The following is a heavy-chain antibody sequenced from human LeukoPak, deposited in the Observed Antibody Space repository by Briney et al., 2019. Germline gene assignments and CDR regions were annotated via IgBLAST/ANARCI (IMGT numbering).Heavy chain of an antibody. J-gene: IGHJ5*02. D-gene: IGHD6-13*01. CDR3: ASLPSGAAAYPNWFDP. V-gene: IGHV4-39*07. CDR2: IYYGGST. CDR1: GGSISSRTYY. Sequence: SETLSLTCTVSGGSISSRTYYWGWIRQPPGKGLEWIGSIYYGGSTYYNPSLKSRVTISVDTSKNQFSLKLSSVTAADTAVYYCASLPSGAAAYPNWFDPWGQGTLVTVSS.